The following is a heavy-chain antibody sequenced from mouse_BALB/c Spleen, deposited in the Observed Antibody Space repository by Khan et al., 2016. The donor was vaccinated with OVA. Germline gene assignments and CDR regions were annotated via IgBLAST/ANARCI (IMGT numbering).Heavy chain of an antibody. Sequence: VQLKQSGPELVKPGASVKMSCTASGYTFTSSVIHWVRQKSGQGLDWIGYIYPFNDGTKYNEKFEGKATLTSAKSSSTAYMELSSLTSEDSAVYYCARNYRYDVYFDSWGQGTTLTVSS. D-gene: IGHD2-14*01. CDR1: GYTFTSSV. V-gene: IGHV1S136*01. CDR3: ARNYRYDVYFDS. CDR2: IYPFNDGT. J-gene: IGHJ2*01.